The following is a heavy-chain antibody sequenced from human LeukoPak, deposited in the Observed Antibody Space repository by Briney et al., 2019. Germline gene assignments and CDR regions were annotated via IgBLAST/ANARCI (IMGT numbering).Heavy chain of an antibody. CDR1: GFTFSSYA. J-gene: IGHJ4*02. D-gene: IGHD3-10*01. CDR2: ISGSGGST. CDR3: AKVRGYYYGSGSYLFVY. V-gene: IGHV3-23*01. Sequence: GGSLRLSCAASGFTFSSYAMSWVRQAPGKGLEWVSAISGSGGSTYYADSVKGRFTISRDNARNSLFLHMNSLRAEDTAVYYCAKVRGYYYGSGSYLFVYWGQGTLVTVSS.